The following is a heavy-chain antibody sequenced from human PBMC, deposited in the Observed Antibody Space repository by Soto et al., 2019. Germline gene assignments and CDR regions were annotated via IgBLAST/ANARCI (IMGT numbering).Heavy chain of an antibody. D-gene: IGHD1-20*01. J-gene: IGHJ6*02. Sequence: QVQLVQSGAEVKRPGSSVKVSCKASGGTFSSYAFSWVRQAPGQGLEWMGGIIPVFNSPSLAQNLHGRVTVTAGKSTSTAYMELSALRLGDTAVYYCAIIWYNNDLDVWGQGTTVIVSS. CDR1: GGTFSSYA. V-gene: IGHV1-69*06. CDR3: AIIWYNNDLDV. CDR2: IIPVFNSP.